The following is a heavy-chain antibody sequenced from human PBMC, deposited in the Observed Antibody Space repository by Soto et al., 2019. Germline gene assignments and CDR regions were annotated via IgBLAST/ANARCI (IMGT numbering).Heavy chain of an antibody. D-gene: IGHD2-2*01. CDR3: ARTTILLPAATNRGAPYNFYGLDV. J-gene: IGHJ6*02. CDR2: IKQDGSER. Sequence: EVQLVESGGGLVQPGGSLRLSCAASGFTFSDFWISWVRQAPGKGLEWVANIKQDGSERKYVDSVKGRFTISRDNAKNSLYRQMNSLRAEDTAVYYCARTTILLPAATNRGAPYNFYGLDVWGQGTTVTVSS. V-gene: IGHV3-7*03. CDR1: GFTFSDFW.